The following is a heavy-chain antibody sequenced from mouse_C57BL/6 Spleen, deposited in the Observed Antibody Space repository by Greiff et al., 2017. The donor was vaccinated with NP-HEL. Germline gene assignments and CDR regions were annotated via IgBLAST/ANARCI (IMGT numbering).Heavy chain of an antibody. D-gene: IGHD4-1*01. CDR1: GYTFTSYW. CDR2: IDPSDSYT. J-gene: IGHJ2*01. CDR3: ARRKLTGTGY. Sequence: VQLQQPGAELVKPGASVKLSCKASGYTFTSYWMQWVKQRPGQGLEWIGEIDPSDSYTNYNQKFKGKATVTVDTSSSTAYMQLSSLTSEDSAVYYCARRKLTGTGYWGQGTTLTVSS. V-gene: IGHV1-50*01.